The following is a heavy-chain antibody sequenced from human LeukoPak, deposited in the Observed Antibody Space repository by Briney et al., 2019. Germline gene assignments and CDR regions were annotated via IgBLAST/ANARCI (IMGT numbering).Heavy chain of an antibody. CDR1: GFTFSSYG. V-gene: IGHV3-30*03. CDR2: ISYDGSNK. CDR3: ARGTGYYGRDY. D-gene: IGHD3/OR15-3a*01. J-gene: IGHJ4*02. Sequence: GGSLRLSCAASGFTFSSYGMHWVRQAPGKGLEWVAVISYDGSNKYYADSVKGRFTISRDNSKNSLYLQMNSLRAEDTAVYYCARGTGYYGRDYWGQGTLVTVSS.